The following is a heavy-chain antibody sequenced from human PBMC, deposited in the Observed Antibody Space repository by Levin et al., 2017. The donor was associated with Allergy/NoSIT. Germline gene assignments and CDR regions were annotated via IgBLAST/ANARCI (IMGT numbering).Heavy chain of an antibody. CDR2: ISSSSSYI. CDR1: GFTFSSYS. J-gene: IGHJ4*02. D-gene: IGHD1-26*01. Sequence: GSLRLSCAASGFTFSSYSMNWVRQAPGKGLEWVSSISSSSSYIYYADSVKGRFTISRDNAKNSLYLQMNSLRAEDTAVYYCARDGFIVGGSDYWGQGTLVTVSS. V-gene: IGHV3-21*01. CDR3: ARDGFIVGGSDY.